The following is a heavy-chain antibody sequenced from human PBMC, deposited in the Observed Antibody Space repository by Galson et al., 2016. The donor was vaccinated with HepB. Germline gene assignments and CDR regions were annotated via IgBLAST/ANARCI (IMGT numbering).Heavy chain of an antibody. CDR3: ARGRRGKYDFLTGYTKGLYNYFDP. J-gene: IGHJ5*02. CDR2: ISSSSSFT. D-gene: IGHD3-9*01. CDR1: GFTFSDYY. Sequence: LRLSCAASGFTFSDYYMSWIRQALGKGLECVSHISSSSSFTNYADSVKGRFIISRDNVKNSLYLQMNSLRAEDTAVYFCARGRRGKYDFLTGYTKGLYNYFDPWGQGTLVTVSS. V-gene: IGHV3-11*06.